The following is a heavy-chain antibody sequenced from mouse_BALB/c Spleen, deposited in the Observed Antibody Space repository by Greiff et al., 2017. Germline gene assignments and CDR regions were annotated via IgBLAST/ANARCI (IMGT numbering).Heavy chain of an antibody. CDR2: ISSGGST. Sequence: EVQGVESGGGLVKPGGSLKLSCAASGFTFSSYAMSWVRQTPEKRLEWVASISSGGSTYYPDSVKGRFTISRDNARNILYLQMSSLRSEDTAMYYCARAEVYYDYGYAMDYWGQGTSVTVSS. D-gene: IGHD2-4*01. J-gene: IGHJ4*01. V-gene: IGHV5-6-5*01. CDR3: ARAEVYYDYGYAMDY. CDR1: GFTFSSYA.